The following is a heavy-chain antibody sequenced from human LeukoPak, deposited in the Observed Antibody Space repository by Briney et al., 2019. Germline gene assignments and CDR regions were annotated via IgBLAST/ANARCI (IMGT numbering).Heavy chain of an antibody. V-gene: IGHV3-15*01. CDR1: GFTFSNAW. D-gene: IGHD3-3*01. Sequence: GSLRLSCAASGFTFSNAWMRWVRQAPGKGLEWVGRIKSKTDGGTTDYAAPVKGRFTISRDDSKNTLYLQMNSLKTEDTGVYYCTTGHDFWNGDGMDVWGQGTTVTVSS. CDR2: IKSKTDGGTT. J-gene: IGHJ6*02. CDR3: TTGHDFWNGDGMDV.